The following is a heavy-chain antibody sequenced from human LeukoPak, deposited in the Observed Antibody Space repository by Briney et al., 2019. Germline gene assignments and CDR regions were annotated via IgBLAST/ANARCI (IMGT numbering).Heavy chain of an antibody. D-gene: IGHD3-10*01. J-gene: IGHJ4*02. CDR2: INPSSGGT. CDR1: GYTFTDYY. CDR3: AKRLTSVYGSGSYYQHFDY. V-gene: IGHV1-46*01. Sequence: GASVKVSCKASGYTFTDYYMHWVRQAPGQGLEWMGKINPSSGGTGYAQKFQGRVTMTRDTSTSTVYMELTSLRAEDTAVYYCAKRLTSVYGSGSYYQHFDYWGQGTLVTVSS.